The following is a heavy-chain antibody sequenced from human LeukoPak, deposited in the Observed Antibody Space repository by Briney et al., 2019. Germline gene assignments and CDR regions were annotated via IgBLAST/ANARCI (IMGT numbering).Heavy chain of an antibody. V-gene: IGHV4-59*01. D-gene: IGHD6-13*01. J-gene: IGHJ4*02. CDR1: GGSISSYY. CDR3: ARGGIAAAYGGD. CDR2: IYYSGST. Sequence: PSETLSLTCTVSGGSISSYYWSWIRQPPGKGLEWIGYIYYSGSTNYNPSLKSRVTISVDTSKNQFSLKLSSVTAADTAVYYCARGGIAAAYGGDWGQGTLVTVSS.